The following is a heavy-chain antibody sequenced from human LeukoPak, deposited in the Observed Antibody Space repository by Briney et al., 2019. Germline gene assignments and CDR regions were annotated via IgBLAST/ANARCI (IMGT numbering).Heavy chain of an antibody. J-gene: IGHJ3*02. Sequence: GESLKISCKGSGYSFTSYWIGWVRQMPGKGLEWMGIIYPGDSDTRYSPSFQGQVTISADKSISTAYLQWSSLKASDTAMYYCARRSPYYYDSSGYYVDAFDIWGQGTMVTVSS. D-gene: IGHD3-22*01. CDR3: ARRSPYYYDSSGYYVDAFDI. V-gene: IGHV5-51*01. CDR2: IYPGDSDT. CDR1: GYSFTSYW.